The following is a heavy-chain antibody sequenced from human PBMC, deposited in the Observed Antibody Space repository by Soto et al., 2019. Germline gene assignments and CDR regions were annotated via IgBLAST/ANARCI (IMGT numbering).Heavy chain of an antibody. CDR3: ARENAYPYYYYGMDV. J-gene: IGHJ6*02. CDR1: GGSVSSSSYY. V-gene: IGHV4-31*03. CDR2: IYYSGST. Sequence: PSETLSLTCTVSGGSVSSSSYYWGWVRQPPVKGLEWIGYIYYSGSTYYNPSLKSRVTISVDTSKNQFSLKLSSVTAADTAVYYCARENAYPYYYYGMDVWGQGTTVTVSS.